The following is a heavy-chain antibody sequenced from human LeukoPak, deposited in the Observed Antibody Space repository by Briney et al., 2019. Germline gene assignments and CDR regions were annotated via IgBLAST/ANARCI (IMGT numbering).Heavy chain of an antibody. CDR3: AKVLARGGRTHPFDY. Sequence: AGGSLRLSCAASGFTFSSYGMHWVRQAPGKGLEWVAVIWYDGSNKYYADSVKGRFTISRDNSKNTLYLQMNSLRAEDTAVYYCAKVLARGGRTHPFDYWGQGTLVTVSS. V-gene: IGHV3-33*06. CDR1: GFTFSSYG. D-gene: IGHD3-10*01. CDR2: IWYDGSNK. J-gene: IGHJ4*02.